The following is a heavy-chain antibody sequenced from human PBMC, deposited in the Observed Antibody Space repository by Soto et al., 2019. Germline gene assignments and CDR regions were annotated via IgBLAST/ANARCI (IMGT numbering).Heavy chain of an antibody. D-gene: IGHD3-22*01. CDR3: ARGLNYYYDSSGYYSCFDY. CDR2: ISYDGSNK. J-gene: IGHJ4*02. Sequence: GGSLRLSCAASGFTFSSYAMHWVRQAPGKGLEWVAVISYDGSNKYYADSVKGRFTISRDNSKNTLYLQMNSLRAEDTAVYYCARGLNYYYDSSGYYSCFDYWGQGTLVTVSS. CDR1: GFTFSSYA. V-gene: IGHV3-30-3*01.